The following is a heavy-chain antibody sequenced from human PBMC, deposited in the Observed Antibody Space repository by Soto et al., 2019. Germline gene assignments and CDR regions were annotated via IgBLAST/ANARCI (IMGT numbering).Heavy chain of an antibody. Sequence: GGSLRLSCAASGFTFSDYGMHWVRQAPGKGLEWVAVLSYDGNKKYYADSVKGRFTISRDNSKNTLYLQMNSLRAEDTAVYYCAKAFPKGDCSSTNCYLYLYYYFGMEGWGQGTTVPV. D-gene: IGHD2-2*01. CDR1: GFTFSDYG. CDR3: AKAFPKGDCSSTNCYLYLYYYFGMEG. J-gene: IGHJ6*02. CDR2: LSYDGNKK. V-gene: IGHV3-30*18.